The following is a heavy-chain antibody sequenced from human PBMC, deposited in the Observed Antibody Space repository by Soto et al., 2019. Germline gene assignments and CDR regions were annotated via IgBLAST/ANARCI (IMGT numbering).Heavy chain of an antibody. Sequence: EVQLMESGGGLVEPGGSLRVSCAVSGIIFRDAWLNWVRQAPEEGLEWVGRVKPKSLGETIDYAAPVKGRFTISRDDSENTLYLEMNSLEIEDTAVYYCTADLVGLSRIIDYWGQGTLITVSS. CDR2: VKPKSLGETI. CDR3: TADLVGLSRIIDY. CDR1: GIIFRDAW. J-gene: IGHJ4*02. V-gene: IGHV3-15*07. D-gene: IGHD2-2*01.